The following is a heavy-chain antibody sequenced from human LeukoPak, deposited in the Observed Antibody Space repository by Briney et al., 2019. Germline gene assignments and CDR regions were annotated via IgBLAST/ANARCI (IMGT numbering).Heavy chain of an antibody. CDR1: GVNFSSYW. D-gene: IGHD2-15*01. CDR2: ISSTGGTA. J-gene: IGHJ6*03. V-gene: IGHV3-23*01. CDR3: AKNGDRGAYCSGGSCYPYYYYNMDV. Sequence: GGSLRLSCAVSGVNFSSYWMSWVRQAPGKGLEWVSAISSTGGTAYYADSVKGRFTISRDNSRNTLYLQMNSLRAEDTAIYYCAKNGDRGAYCSGGSCYPYYYYNMDVWGKGTTVTISS.